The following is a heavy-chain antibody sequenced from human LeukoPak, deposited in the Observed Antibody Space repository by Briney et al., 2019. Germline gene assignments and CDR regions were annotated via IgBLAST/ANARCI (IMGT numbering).Heavy chain of an antibody. CDR1: GFTFSNYG. Sequence: PGGSLRLSCVASGFTFSNYGMNWVRQAPGKGLEWVSSISSSSSYIYYADSVKGRFTISRDNAKNSLYLQMNSLRAEDTAVYYCARVGSSSWYFRVYYMDVWGKRTTVTVSS. CDR2: ISSSSSYI. J-gene: IGHJ6*03. CDR3: ARVGSSSWYFRVYYMDV. V-gene: IGHV3-21*01. D-gene: IGHD6-13*01.